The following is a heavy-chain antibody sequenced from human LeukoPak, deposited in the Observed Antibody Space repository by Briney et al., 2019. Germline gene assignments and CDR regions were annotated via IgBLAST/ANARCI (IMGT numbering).Heavy chain of an antibody. CDR3: VELTNAFDI. J-gene: IGHJ3*02. Sequence: PGGSLRLSCAASGFTFSSYSMNWVRQAPGKGLEWVSYISSSSSTIYYADSVKGRFTISRDNSKNTLYLQMNSLRAEDTAVYYCVELTNAFDIWGQGTMVTVSS. V-gene: IGHV3-48*01. CDR1: GFTFSSYS. D-gene: IGHD1-7*01. CDR2: ISSSSSTI.